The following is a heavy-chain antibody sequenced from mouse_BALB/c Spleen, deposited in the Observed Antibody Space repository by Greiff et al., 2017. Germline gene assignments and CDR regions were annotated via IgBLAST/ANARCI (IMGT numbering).Heavy chain of an antibody. Sequence: EVQVVESGGGLVKPGGSLKLSCAASGFTFSSYAMSWVRQTPEKRLEWVASISSGGSTYYQDSVKGRFTISRDNARNILYLQMSSLRSEDTAMYYCARSGGYYAMDYWGQGTSVTVSS. CDR1: GFTFSSYA. CDR3: ARSGGYYAMDY. V-gene: IGHV5-6-5*01. CDR2: ISSGGST. J-gene: IGHJ4*01.